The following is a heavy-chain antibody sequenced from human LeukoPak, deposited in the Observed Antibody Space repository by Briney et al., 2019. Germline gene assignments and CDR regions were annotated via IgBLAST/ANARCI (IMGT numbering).Heavy chain of an antibody. CDR1: GGSFSGYY. CDR2: INHSGST. CDR3: ARLTIFGVVILNKSFDY. J-gene: IGHJ4*02. V-gene: IGHV4-34*01. Sequence: SETLSLTCAVYGGSFSGYYWSWIRQPPGKGLEWIGEINHSGSTNYNPSLKSRVTISVDTFKNQFSLKLSSVTAADTAVYYCARLTIFGVVILNKSFDYWGQGTLVTVSS. D-gene: IGHD3-3*01.